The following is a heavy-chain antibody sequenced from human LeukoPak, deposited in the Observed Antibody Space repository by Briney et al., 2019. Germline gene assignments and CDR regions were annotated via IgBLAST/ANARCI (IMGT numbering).Heavy chain of an antibody. J-gene: IGHJ5*02. CDR3: ARAKYYYGSGENNWFDP. V-gene: IGHV1-18*01. Sequence: ASVKVSCKASGYTFTSYGISWVRQAPGQGLEWMGWISAYNGNTNYARKLQGRVTMTTDTSTSTAYMELRSLRSDDTAVYYCARAKYYYGSGENNWFDPWGQGTLVTVSS. CDR1: GYTFTSYG. CDR2: ISAYNGNT. D-gene: IGHD3-10*01.